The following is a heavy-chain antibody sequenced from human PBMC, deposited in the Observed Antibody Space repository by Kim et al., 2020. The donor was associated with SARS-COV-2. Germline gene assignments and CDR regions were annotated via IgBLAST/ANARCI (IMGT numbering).Heavy chain of an antibody. CDR3: TTDEY. CDR1: GFTFSNAW. V-gene: IGHV3-15*05. J-gene: IGHJ4*02. Sequence: GGSLRLSCAASGFTFSNAWMSWVRQAPGKGLEWVGRIKRKRDGGTTDYATSVKGRFTISRDDSENTVYLQMNSLETEDTALYYCTTDEYWGQGTLVTVSS. CDR2: IKRKRDGGTT.